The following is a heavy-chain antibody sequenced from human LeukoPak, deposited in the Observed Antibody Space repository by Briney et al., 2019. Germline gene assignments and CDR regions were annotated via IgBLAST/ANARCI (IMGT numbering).Heavy chain of an antibody. CDR3: ARILSRYSSGWPPVNDY. V-gene: IGHV3-30-3*01. J-gene: IGHJ4*02. CDR2: ISYAASNE. CDR1: GFTFNRYA. Sequence: GGSLRLSCAASGFTFNRYAMHWVRQAPGKGLEWVAVISYAASNEYYADSVKGRFTISRDNSKNTLYMQMDSLRAEDTAVYYCARILSRYSSGWPPVNDYWGQGTLVTVSS. D-gene: IGHD6-19*01.